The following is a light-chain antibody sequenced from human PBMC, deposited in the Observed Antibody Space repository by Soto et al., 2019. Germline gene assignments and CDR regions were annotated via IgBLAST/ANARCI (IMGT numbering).Light chain of an antibody. J-gene: IGKJ5*01. CDR2: AAS. Sequence: DIQLTQSPSFLSASVGDRVTITCRASQGISSYLAWYQQKPGKAPKLLIYAASTLQSGVPSRFSGSGSVTESTLTFSSLPPEDFATYYGQQLNSYPLTFGQGTRLEIK. CDR1: QGISSY. CDR3: QQLNSYPLT. V-gene: IGKV1-9*01.